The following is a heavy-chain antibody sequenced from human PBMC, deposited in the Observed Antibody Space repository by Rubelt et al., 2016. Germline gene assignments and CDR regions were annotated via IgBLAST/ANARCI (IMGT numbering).Heavy chain of an antibody. Sequence: EVQLLESGGGLVQPGGSLRLSCAASGFTFSSYAMSWVRQAPVKGLEYVSAISTNGGSTYYADSVKGRFTISRDNSKNTLYLQMGVWRAMDTAVDYRVRGNGDFDFWSGYRYWGQGTLVTVSS. V-gene: IGHV3-64D*09. CDR1: GFTFSSYA. J-gene: IGHJ4*02. D-gene: IGHD3-3*01. CDR2: ISTNGGST. CDR3: VRGNGDFDFWSGYRY.